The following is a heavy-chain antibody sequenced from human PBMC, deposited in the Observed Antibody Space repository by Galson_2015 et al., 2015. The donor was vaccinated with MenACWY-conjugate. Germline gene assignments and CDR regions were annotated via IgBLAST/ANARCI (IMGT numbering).Heavy chain of an antibody. CDR1: GFTFSQLW. Sequence: TLRLSCAGSGFTFSQLWMSWVRQAPGKGLEWVANIKQDESEEFYVDSVQGRFTISRANATHSLFLQINTLRAEDTALYYCARDVGCSGGSCYPRKYYFDSWGQGTLVTVSS. D-gene: IGHD2-15*01. CDR2: IKQDESEE. CDR3: ARDVGCSGGSCYPRKYYFDS. J-gene: IGHJ4*02. V-gene: IGHV3-7*03.